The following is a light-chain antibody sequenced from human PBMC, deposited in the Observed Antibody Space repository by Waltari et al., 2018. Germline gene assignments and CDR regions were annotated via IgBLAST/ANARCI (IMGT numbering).Light chain of an antibody. CDR3: NSYTTSGTVV. CDR2: DAT. V-gene: IGLV2-14*03. CDR1: SSDVGTYKF. J-gene: IGLJ2*01. Sequence: QSALTQPASVSGSPGQSITISCPGTSSDVGTYKFVSWYHQHPGKVPKLIIYDATDRPSGVSSRFSGSKSGNMASLTISGLQAEDEGDYYCNSYTTSGTVVFGGGTKLTVL.